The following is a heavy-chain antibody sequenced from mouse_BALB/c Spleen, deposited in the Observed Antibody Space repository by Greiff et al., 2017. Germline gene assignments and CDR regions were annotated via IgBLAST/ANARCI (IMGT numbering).Heavy chain of an antibody. CDR3: ARGGQKAMDY. J-gene: IGHJ4*01. CDR1: GYTFTSYW. V-gene: IGHV1-69*02. D-gene: IGHD3-3*01. CDR2: IDPSDSET. Sequence: VQLQQPGAELVKPGAPVKLSCKASGYTFTSYWMNWVKQRPGRGLEWIGRIDPSDSETHYNQKFKDKATLTVDKSSSTAYIQLSSLTSEDSAVYYCARGGQKAMDYWGQGTSVTVSS.